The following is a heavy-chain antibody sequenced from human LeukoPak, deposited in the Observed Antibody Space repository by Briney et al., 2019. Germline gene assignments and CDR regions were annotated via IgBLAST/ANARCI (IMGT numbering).Heavy chain of an antibody. CDR3: AKDGGEWQWSASIYYYGMDV. CDR1: GFTFSSYG. J-gene: IGHJ6*02. Sequence: PGRSLRLSCAASGFTFSSYGMHWVRQAPGKGLEWVAVISYDGSNKYYADSVEGRFTISRDNSKNTLYLQMNSLRAEDTAVYYCAKDGGEWQWSASIYYYGMDVWGQGTTVTVSS. V-gene: IGHV3-30*18. CDR2: ISYDGSNK. D-gene: IGHD3-16*01.